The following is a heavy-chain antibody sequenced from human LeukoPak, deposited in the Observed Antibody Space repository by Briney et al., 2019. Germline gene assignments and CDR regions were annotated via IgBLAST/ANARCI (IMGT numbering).Heavy chain of an antibody. J-gene: IGHJ4*02. D-gene: IGHD3-10*01. Sequence: SVKVSCKASGGTFSSYAISWVRQAPGQGLEWMGRIIPILGMANYAQKFQGRVTITADKSTSTAYMELSSLRSEDTAVYYCARVPFGVTDRGNWGQGTLVTVSS. CDR2: IIPILGMA. CDR1: GGTFSSYA. CDR3: ARVPFGVTDRGN. V-gene: IGHV1-69*04.